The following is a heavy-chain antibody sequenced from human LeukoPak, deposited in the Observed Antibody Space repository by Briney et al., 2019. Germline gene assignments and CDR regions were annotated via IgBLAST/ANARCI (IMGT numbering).Heavy chain of an antibody. CDR3: ARRNDFDI. J-gene: IGHJ3*02. CDR2: IYSSETT. Sequence: SETLSLTCTVSGGSITGYHWSWIRQPPGKGLEWIGYIYSSETTNYKPSLKSRVTISADTSKNQFSLKLTSVAAADTAIYYCARRNDFDIWGQGTMVTVSS. V-gene: IGHV4-4*08. CDR1: GGSITGYH.